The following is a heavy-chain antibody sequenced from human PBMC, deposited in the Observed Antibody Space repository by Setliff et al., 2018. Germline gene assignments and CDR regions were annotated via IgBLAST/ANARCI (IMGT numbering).Heavy chain of an antibody. CDR1: GFTFSTYR. V-gene: IGHV3-33*08. D-gene: IGHD2-15*01. J-gene: IGHJ5*02. CDR3: ARTCSGSGCYAGLES. CDR2: IWDDGGNK. Sequence: GGSLRLSCAASGFTFSTYRMHWVRQAPGKGLEWVAVIWDDGGNKYHADSVKGRFTISRDNSKNTLYLQMNSLRPEDTAVYYCARTCSGSGCYAGLESWGQGTPVTVPQ.